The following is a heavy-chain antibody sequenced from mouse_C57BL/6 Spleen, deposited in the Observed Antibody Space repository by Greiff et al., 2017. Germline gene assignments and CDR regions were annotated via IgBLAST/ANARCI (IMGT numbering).Heavy chain of an antibody. Sequence: EVNLVESEGGLVQPGSSMKLSCTASGFTFSDYYMAWVRQVPEKGLEWVANINYDGISTYYLDSLKSRFIISRDNAKNILYLQMSSLKSEDTATYYCARGVYYYAMDYWGQGTSVTVSS. V-gene: IGHV5-16*01. CDR1: GFTFSDYY. CDR3: ARGVYYYAMDY. J-gene: IGHJ4*01. CDR2: INYDGIST.